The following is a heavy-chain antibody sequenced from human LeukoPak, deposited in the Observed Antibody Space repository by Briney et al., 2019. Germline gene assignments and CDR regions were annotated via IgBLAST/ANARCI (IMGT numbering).Heavy chain of an antibody. CDR1: GGSISRGGYY. V-gene: IGHV4-31*03. Sequence: SETLSLTCTVSGGSISRGGYYWSWIRQHPGKGLEWIGYIYYSGSTYYNPSLKSRVTISVDTSKNQFSLKLSSVTAAETAVYYCARDIPMVRGVIMRGSGMDVWGQGTTVTLSS. D-gene: IGHD3-10*01. CDR3: ARDIPMVRGVIMRGSGMDV. CDR2: IYYSGST. J-gene: IGHJ6*02.